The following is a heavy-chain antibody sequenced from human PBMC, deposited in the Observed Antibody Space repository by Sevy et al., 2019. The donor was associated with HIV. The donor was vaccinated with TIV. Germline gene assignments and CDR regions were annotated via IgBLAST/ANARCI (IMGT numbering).Heavy chain of an antibody. Sequence: ASVKVSCKASGYTFTSYDINWVRQATGQGLEWMGWMNPNSGNTGYAQKFQGRVTMTRNTSISTAYMELSSLRSEDTAVYYCARGRIMVRGVIITRFYYYYMDVWGKETTVTVSS. CDR1: GYTFTSYD. D-gene: IGHD3-10*01. J-gene: IGHJ6*03. V-gene: IGHV1-8*01. CDR2: MNPNSGNT. CDR3: ARGRIMVRGVIITRFYYYYMDV.